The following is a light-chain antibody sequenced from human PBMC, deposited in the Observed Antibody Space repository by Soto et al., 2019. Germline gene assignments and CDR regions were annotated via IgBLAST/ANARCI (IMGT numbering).Light chain of an antibody. CDR3: QQSYEPPVT. CDR1: QSLLFISNQKNY. Sequence: DIVMTQSPDSLAVSLGERATINCKSSQSLLFISNQKNYLAWYQQKPGQPPKLLIYWASTRESGVPDRFIGSGSGTDCTLTISSQQAEEVAVYYCQQSYEPPVTFGEGTRLELK. V-gene: IGKV4-1*01. CDR2: WAS. J-gene: IGKJ5*01.